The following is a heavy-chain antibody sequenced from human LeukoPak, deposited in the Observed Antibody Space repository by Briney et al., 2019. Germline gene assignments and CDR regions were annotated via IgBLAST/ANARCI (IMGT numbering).Heavy chain of an antibody. V-gene: IGHV3-23*01. CDR3: AKGGYSYGIDY. D-gene: IGHD5-18*01. Sequence: GGTLRLSCAASGFTFSSYGMSWVRQAPGKGLEWVPAISGSGGSTYYADSVKGRFTISRDNSKNTLYLQMNSLRAEDTAVYYCAKGGYSYGIDYWGQGTLVTVSS. CDR2: ISGSGGST. CDR1: GFTFSSYG. J-gene: IGHJ4*02.